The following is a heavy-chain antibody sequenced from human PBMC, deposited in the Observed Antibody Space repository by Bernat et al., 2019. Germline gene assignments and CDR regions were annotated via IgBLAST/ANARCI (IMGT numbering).Heavy chain of an antibody. Sequence: QVQLQESGPGLVKPSETLSLTCTVSGGSVSSGSYYWSWIRQPPGKGLEWIGYIYYSGSTNYNPSLKSRVTISVDTSKNQFSLKLSSVTAADTAVYYCASYGPQVRGVHHFDYWGQGTLVTVSS. CDR2: IYYSGST. D-gene: IGHD3-10*01. V-gene: IGHV4-61*01. CDR1: GGSVSSGSYY. CDR3: ASYGPQVRGVHHFDY. J-gene: IGHJ4*02.